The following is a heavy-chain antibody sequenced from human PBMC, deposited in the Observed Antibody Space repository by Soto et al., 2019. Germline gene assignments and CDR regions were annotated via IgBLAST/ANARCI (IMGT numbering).Heavy chain of an antibody. CDR2: ISSSSSYI. CDR1: GFTFSSYS. V-gene: IGHV3-21*01. D-gene: IGHD3-3*01. CDR3: AREMRFLEWSPYDYYYYGMDV. J-gene: IGHJ6*02. Sequence: EVQLVESGGGLVKPGGSLRLSCAASGFTFSSYSMNWVRQAPGKGLEWVSSISSSSSYIYYADSVKGRFTISRDNAKNSLYLQMNSLRAEDTAVYYWAREMRFLEWSPYDYYYYGMDVWGQGTTVTVSS.